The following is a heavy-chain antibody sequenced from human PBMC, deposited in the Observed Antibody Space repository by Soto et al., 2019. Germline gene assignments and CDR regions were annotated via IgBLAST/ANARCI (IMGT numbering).Heavy chain of an antibody. CDR2: ISAHNGNT. J-gene: IGHJ4*02. CDR3: ARDLSGGYDVDDFDY. CDR1: GYTFSNYA. Sequence: QIQLVQSGAEVKKPGASVKVSCKAAGYTFSNYAIKWVRQAPGQGLEWMGWISAHNGNTNYAEKFQGRVAMTTDTSTNTADMELRSLRSDDTAVYYCARDLSGGYDVDDFDYGGQGTLVTVSS. V-gene: IGHV1-18*01. D-gene: IGHD5-12*01.